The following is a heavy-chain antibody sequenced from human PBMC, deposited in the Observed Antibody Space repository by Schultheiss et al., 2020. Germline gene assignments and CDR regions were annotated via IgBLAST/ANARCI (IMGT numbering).Heavy chain of an antibody. D-gene: IGHD2-21*01. Sequence: GSLRLSCAASGFTFSNAWMSWVRQAPGKGLEWVGRIKSKTDGGTTDYGAPVKGRFAISRDDSKNTLFLQMNSLKTEDTAMYYCASDVAYCGGDCLDYWGQGTLVTVSS. CDR3: ASDVAYCGGDCLDY. J-gene: IGHJ4*02. V-gene: IGHV3-15*01. CDR1: GFTFSNAW. CDR2: IKSKTDGGTT.